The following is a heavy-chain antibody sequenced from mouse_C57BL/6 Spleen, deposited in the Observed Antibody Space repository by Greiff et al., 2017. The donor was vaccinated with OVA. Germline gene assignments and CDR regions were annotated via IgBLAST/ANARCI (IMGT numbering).Heavy chain of an antibody. Sequence: VQLQQSGPGLVAPSQSLSITCTVSGFSLTSYAISWVRQPPGKGLEWLGVIWTGGGTNYNSALKSRLSISKDNSKSQGFLKMNSLQTDDTARYDCARTSTTVVAKYVDVWGTGTTVTVSS. CDR2: IWTGGGT. CDR1: GFSLTSYA. D-gene: IGHD1-1*01. CDR3: ARTSTTVVAKYVDV. V-gene: IGHV2-9-1*01. J-gene: IGHJ1*03.